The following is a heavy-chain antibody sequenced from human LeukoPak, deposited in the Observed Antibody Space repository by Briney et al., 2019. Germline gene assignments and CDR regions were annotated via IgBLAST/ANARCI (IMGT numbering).Heavy chain of an antibody. CDR2: INHSGST. CDR3: ARVTSPFYGFWSGYYRGYYYYYMDI. V-gene: IGHV4-34*01. D-gene: IGHD3-3*01. CDR1: GGSFSGYY. J-gene: IGHJ6*03. Sequence: PSETLSLTCAVYGGSFSGYYWSWSRHPPRPGLGWIGEINHSGSTNYNPSLKSRVTISVYTSTNKFSLKLSSLTGAGTAVYYCARVTSPFYGFWSGYYRGYYYYYMDIWGKGTTVTVSS.